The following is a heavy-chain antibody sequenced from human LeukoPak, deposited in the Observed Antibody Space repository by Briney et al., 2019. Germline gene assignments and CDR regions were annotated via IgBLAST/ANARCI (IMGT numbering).Heavy chain of an antibody. CDR1: GFTFSNYA. CDR3: ARGARKGDDYGGFFDY. CDR2: ISNDGSKK. V-gene: IGHV3-30*04. D-gene: IGHD4-17*01. J-gene: IGHJ4*02. Sequence: PGRSLRLSCAASGFTFSNYAMHWVRQAPGKGLEWVAVISNDGSKKDYADSVKGGFTISRDNSKNTLYLQMNSLRAEDTAVYYCARGARKGDDYGGFFDYWGQGTLVTVSS.